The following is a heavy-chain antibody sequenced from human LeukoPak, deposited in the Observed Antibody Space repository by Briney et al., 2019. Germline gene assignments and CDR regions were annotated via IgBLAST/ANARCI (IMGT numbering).Heavy chain of an antibody. CDR2: IDPSDSYT. J-gene: IGHJ3*02. Sequence: GESLKISCKGSGYSFTSYWISWVRQMPGNGLEWMGRIDPSDSYTNYSPSFQGHVTISADKSISTAYLQWSSLKASDTAMYYCASGLYYDILTGSLGAFDIWGQGTMVTVSS. V-gene: IGHV5-10-1*01. CDR1: GYSFTSYW. CDR3: ASGLYYDILTGSLGAFDI. D-gene: IGHD3-9*01.